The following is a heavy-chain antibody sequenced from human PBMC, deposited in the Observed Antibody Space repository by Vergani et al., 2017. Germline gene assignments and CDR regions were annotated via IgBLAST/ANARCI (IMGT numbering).Heavy chain of an antibody. V-gene: IGHV1-24*01. CDR1: GYSLTELT. Sequence: QVQLVQSGSEVRKPGASVKVSCQVSGYSLTELTIHWVRQAPGKGLEWMGGFDPAHGEVTFVHHIQGRVTMTEDRSTDTAYMELSSLRQEETALYYCAIRTDYYDSSGYYLDYWGQGTLVTVSA. CDR3: AIRTDYYDSSGYYLDY. D-gene: IGHD3-22*01. J-gene: IGHJ4*02. CDR2: FDPAHGEV.